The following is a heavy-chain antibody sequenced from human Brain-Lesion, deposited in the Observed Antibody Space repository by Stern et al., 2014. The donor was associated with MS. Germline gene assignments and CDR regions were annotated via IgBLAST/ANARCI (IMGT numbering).Heavy chain of an antibody. CDR2: IHPSGSA. CDR3: ASGYRIFDY. Sequence: VHLVESGPGLVKPSQTLSLTCTVSGGSISSGSDYWSWIRQPVGKGLEWIGRIHPSGSAFYTPSLKSRVTISTDTSMNQFSLKLNSATAADTAIYYCASGYRIFDYWGQGILVTVSS. J-gene: IGHJ4*02. D-gene: IGHD5-18*01. V-gene: IGHV4-61*02. CDR1: GGSISSGSDY.